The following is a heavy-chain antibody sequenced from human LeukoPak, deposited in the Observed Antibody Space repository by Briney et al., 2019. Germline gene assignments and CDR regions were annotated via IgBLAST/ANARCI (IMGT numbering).Heavy chain of an antibody. D-gene: IGHD3-3*01. CDR3: ARKRGVGVDTNAFDM. Sequence: ASGKVCGTPAGYTVTRYYMHWVRQAPGQGLECWGWINANNDGSIYAQKFQGRVTMTRDTSINTAYMELSRLRSDDTAVYYCARKRGVGVDTNAFDMWGQGTMVTVSS. CDR1: GYTVTRYY. V-gene: IGHV1-2*02. J-gene: IGHJ3*02. CDR2: INANNDGS.